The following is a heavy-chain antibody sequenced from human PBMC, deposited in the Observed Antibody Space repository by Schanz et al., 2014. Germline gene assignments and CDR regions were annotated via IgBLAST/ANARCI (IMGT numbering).Heavy chain of an antibody. J-gene: IGHJ4*02. V-gene: IGHV3-15*01. Sequence: EVQLVESGGGLVKPGGSLRLSCATSGFTLNNAWMNWVRQAPGKGLQWVARIKSKTDGGTRDYAAPVKGRFTISTDDSKNTLYLQITSLQTEDTPVFYCTADLWFGAVWGVWWGQGTLVTVSS. CDR1: GFTLNNAW. CDR2: IKSKTDGGTR. D-gene: IGHD3-10*01. CDR3: TADLWFGAVWGVW.